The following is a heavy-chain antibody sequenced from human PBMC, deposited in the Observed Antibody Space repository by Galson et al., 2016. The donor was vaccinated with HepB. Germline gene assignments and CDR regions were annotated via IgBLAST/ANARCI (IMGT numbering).Heavy chain of an antibody. D-gene: IGHD3-9*01. V-gene: IGHV3-30*04. CDR2: ISDDGSNK. CDR1: GFTFSGYA. Sequence: SLRLSCAASGFTFSGYAIHWVRQAPGKGLEWVAVISDDGSNKYSVDSLEGRFTISRDNSKSTVYLQINSLRAEDTAVYYCARAFQRQSFDWLIAYWGQGTLVTVSS. CDR3: ARAFQRQSFDWLIAY. J-gene: IGHJ4*02.